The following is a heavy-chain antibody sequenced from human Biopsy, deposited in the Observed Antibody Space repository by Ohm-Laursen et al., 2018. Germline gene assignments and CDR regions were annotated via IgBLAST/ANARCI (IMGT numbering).Heavy chain of an antibody. CDR1: GGTFSNYA. CDR2: IIAVSGLV. Sequence: GSSVKVSCKASGGTFSNYAISWVRQAPGEGLEWMGGIIAVSGLVNYAPKFQGRVGITADKSTTTAYMELSNLKSEDTAVYYCATPSQYYDSWGGYPPFDHWGQGTLVTVSS. D-gene: IGHD3-3*01. CDR3: ATPSQYYDSWGGYPPFDH. J-gene: IGHJ4*02. V-gene: IGHV1-69*17.